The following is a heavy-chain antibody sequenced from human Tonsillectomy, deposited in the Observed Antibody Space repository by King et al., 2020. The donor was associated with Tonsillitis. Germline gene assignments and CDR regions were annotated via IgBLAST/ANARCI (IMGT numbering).Heavy chain of an antibody. Sequence: VQLVESGAEVKKPGASVKVSCKASGYTFTSYGISWVRQAPGQGLEWMGWISAYNGNTNYAQKLQGRVTMTTDTSTSTAYMELRSLRSDDTAVYYCARDRLMSWDEWFGELLKSRTPNYYYYGMDVWGQGTTVTVSS. CDR3: ARDRLMSWDEWFGELLKSRTPNYYYYGMDV. D-gene: IGHD3-10*01. V-gene: IGHV1-18*04. CDR2: ISAYNGNT. CDR1: GYTFTSYG. J-gene: IGHJ6*02.